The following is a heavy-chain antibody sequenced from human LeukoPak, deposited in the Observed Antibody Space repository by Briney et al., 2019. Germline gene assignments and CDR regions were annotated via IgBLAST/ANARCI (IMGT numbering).Heavy chain of an antibody. CDR2: IWYDGSNK. Sequence: GRALRLSCAASGFTFSSYGMHWVRQAPAKGLERVAVIWYDGSNKYYADSVKGRFTISRDNSKNTLYLQMNSLRAEDTAVYYCARDELSGRSMGFGELPWALDYWGQGTLVTVSS. D-gene: IGHD3-10*01. CDR1: GFTFSSYG. CDR3: ARDELSGRSMGFGELPWALDY. J-gene: IGHJ4*02. V-gene: IGHV3-33*01.